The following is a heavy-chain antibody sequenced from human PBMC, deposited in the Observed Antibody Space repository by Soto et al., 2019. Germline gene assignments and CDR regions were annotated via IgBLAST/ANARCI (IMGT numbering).Heavy chain of an antibody. V-gene: IGHV3-30*18. Sequence: QVQLVESGGGVVQPGRSLRLSCAASGFTFSSYGMHWVRQAPGKGLEWVAVISYDGSNKYYADSVKGRFTISRDNSKNTIYLQMNSLRPEDTAVYYCAKDRDHYYGSGSYYKDAFDILGQGTMVTGSS. J-gene: IGHJ3*02. CDR3: AKDRDHYYGSGSYYKDAFDI. D-gene: IGHD3-10*01. CDR1: GFTFSSYG. CDR2: ISYDGSNK.